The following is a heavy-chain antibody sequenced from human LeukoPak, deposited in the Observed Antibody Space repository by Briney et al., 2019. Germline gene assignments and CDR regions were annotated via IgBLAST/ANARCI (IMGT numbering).Heavy chain of an antibody. J-gene: IGHJ4*02. CDR2: ISGSGGST. CDR1: GFTFSSYA. V-gene: IGHV3-23*01. D-gene: IGHD6-19*01. CDR3: AGDVIAVAGRDY. Sequence: PGRSLRLSCAASGFTFSSYAMSWVRQAPGKGLEWVSAISGSGGSTYYADSVKGRFTISRDNSKNTLYLQMNSLRAEDTAVYYCAGDVIAVAGRDYWGQGTLVTVSS.